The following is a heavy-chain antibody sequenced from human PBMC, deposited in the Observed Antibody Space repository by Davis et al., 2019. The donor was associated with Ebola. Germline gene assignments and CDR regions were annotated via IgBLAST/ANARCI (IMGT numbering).Heavy chain of an antibody. J-gene: IGHJ6*02. Sequence: SVKVSCKAFGGTFSSYAISWVRQAPGQGLEWMGRIIPILGIANYAQKFQGRVTITADKSTSTAYMELSSLRSEDTAVYYCARDASIRGAYCSSTSCYQAVYGMDVWGQGTTVTVSS. V-gene: IGHV1-69*04. CDR1: GGTFSSYA. D-gene: IGHD2-2*01. CDR3: ARDASIRGAYCSSTSCYQAVYGMDV. CDR2: IIPILGIA.